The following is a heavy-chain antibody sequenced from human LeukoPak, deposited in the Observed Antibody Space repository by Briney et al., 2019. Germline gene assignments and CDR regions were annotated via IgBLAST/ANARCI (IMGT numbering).Heavy chain of an antibody. V-gene: IGHV4-59*12. Sequence: SETLSLTCTVSGGSISSYYWSWIRQPPGKGLEWIGYIYYSGSTNYNPSLKSRVTISVDTSKNQFSLKLSSVTAADTAVYYCARLTKTYYYDSSGYYGGGYYFDYWGQGTLVTVSS. D-gene: IGHD3-22*01. CDR2: IYYSGST. J-gene: IGHJ4*02. CDR1: GGSISSYY. CDR3: ARLTKTYYYDSSGYYGGGYYFDY.